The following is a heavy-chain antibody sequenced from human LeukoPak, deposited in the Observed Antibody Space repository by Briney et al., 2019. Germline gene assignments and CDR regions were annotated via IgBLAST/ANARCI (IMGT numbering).Heavy chain of an antibody. D-gene: IGHD6-13*01. CDR1: GFTFSNYD. V-gene: IGHV3-23*01. J-gene: IGHJ4*02. CDR3: AKAIAATGRWWIFDY. Sequence: GGSLRLSCAASGFTFSNYDMGWVRQAPGEGLEWVSTISGSGTSSYYTDSVKGRFTISRDNPKNAQYLQMNSLRAEDTAVYYCAKAIAATGRWWIFDYWGQGTLVTVSS. CDR2: ISGSGTSS.